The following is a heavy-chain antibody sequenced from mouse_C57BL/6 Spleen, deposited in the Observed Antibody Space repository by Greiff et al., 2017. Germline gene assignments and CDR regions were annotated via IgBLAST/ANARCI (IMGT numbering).Heavy chain of an antibody. D-gene: IGHD1-1*01. Sequence: QVQLQQPGAELVKPGASVKMSCKASGYTFTSYWITWVKQRPGQGLEWIGDIYPGSGSTNYNEKFKSKATLTVDTSSSTAYMQLSSLTSEDSAVYYCARWGHYYGSPYFDYWGQGTTLTVAS. CDR1: GYTFTSYW. CDR2: IYPGSGST. CDR3: ARWGHYYGSPYFDY. J-gene: IGHJ2*01. V-gene: IGHV1-55*01.